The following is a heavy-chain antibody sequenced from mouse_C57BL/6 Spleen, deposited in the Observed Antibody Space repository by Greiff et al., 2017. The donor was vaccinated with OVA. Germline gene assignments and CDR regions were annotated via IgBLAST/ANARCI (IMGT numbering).Heavy chain of an antibody. CDR1: GYAFSSSW. Sequence: VQLQQSGPELVKPGASVTISCKASGYAFSSSWMNWVKQRPGKGLEWIGRIYPGDGDTNYNGKFKGKATLTADKSSSTAYMQLSSLTSEDSAVYFCARGDLAWFAYWGQGTLVTVSA. CDR3: ARGDLAWFAY. D-gene: IGHD3-3*01. CDR2: IYPGDGDT. J-gene: IGHJ3*01. V-gene: IGHV1-82*01.